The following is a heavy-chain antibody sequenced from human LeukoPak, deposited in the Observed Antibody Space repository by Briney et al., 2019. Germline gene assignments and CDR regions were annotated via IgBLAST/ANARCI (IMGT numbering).Heavy chain of an antibody. CDR1: GYTFTGYY. V-gene: IGHV1-2*02. Sequence: ASVKVSCKASGYTFTGYYMHWVRQAPGQGLEWMGWINPNSGGTNYAQKFQGRVTMTRDTSISTAYMELSRLRSDDTAVYYCAKSLFTSATGTGRAFHIWGQGTMVTVSS. CDR3: AKSLFTSATGTGRAFHI. CDR2: INPNSGGT. D-gene: IGHD1-1*01. J-gene: IGHJ3*02.